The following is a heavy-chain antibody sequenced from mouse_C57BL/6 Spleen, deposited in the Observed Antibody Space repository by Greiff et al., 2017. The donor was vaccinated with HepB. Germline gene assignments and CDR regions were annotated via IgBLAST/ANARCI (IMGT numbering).Heavy chain of an antibody. D-gene: IGHD3-1*01. V-gene: IGHV1-54*01. CDR1: GYAFTNYL. CDR3: ARGVYTLGAMDY. J-gene: IGHJ4*01. CDR2: INPGSGGT. Sequence: QVQLQQSGAELVRPGTSVKVSCKASGYAFTNYLIEWVKQRPGQGLEWIGVINPGSGGTNYNEKFKGKATLTADKSSSTAYMQLSSLTSEDSAVYFCARGVYTLGAMDYWGQGTSVTVSS.